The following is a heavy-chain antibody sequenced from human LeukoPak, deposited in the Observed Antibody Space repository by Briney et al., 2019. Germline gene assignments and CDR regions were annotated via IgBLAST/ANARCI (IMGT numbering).Heavy chain of an antibody. J-gene: IGHJ4*02. CDR1: GGTFSSYA. Sequence: ASVKVSCKASGGTFSSYAISWVRQAPGQGLEWMGRIIPIFGIANYAQEFQGRVTITADKSTSTAYMELSSLRSEDTAVYYCAGGLGRTPRDYWGQGTLVTVSS. CDR3: AGGLGRTPRDY. CDR2: IIPIFGIA. D-gene: IGHD4-23*01. V-gene: IGHV1-69*04.